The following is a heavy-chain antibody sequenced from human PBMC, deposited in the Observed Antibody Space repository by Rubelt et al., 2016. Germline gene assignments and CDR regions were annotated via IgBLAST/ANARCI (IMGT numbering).Heavy chain of an antibody. Sequence: EVQLVESGGTLVKPGGSLRLSCAASEFSFSSYSMNWVRQAPGKGLEWVSSISSSSSYIYYADSVKGRFTISRDNAKNSLYLQMNSLRVEDTAVYHCASRDSGANSAFDRWGQGTQVTVSS. V-gene: IGHV3-21*01. CDR3: ASRDSGANSAFDR. D-gene: IGHD6-19*01. CDR1: EFSFSSYS. CDR2: ISSSSSYI. J-gene: IGHJ5*02.